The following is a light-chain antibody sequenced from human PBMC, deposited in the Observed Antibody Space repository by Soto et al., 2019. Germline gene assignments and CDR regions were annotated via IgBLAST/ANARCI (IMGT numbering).Light chain of an antibody. CDR3: QQYDNLPPLT. Sequence: DIQMTQSPSSLSASVGDRVTITCQASQDISNYLNWYQQKPGKAPKLLIYDASNLETGVPSRFSGSGSGTDFTFTISSLQPEVIATYYCQQYDNLPPLTFSGGTKVEIK. CDR2: DAS. CDR1: QDISNY. V-gene: IGKV1-33*01. J-gene: IGKJ4*01.